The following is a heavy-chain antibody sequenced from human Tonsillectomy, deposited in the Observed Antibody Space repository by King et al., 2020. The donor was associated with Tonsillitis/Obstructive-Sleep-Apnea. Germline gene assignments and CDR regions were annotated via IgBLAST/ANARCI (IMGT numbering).Heavy chain of an antibody. J-gene: IGHJ4*02. Sequence: QLVQSGAEVKKPGASLKISCKGSGYSFTSYWIGWVRQMPGKGLEWMGIIYPGDSDTRYSPSFQGQVTISADKSISTAYLQWSGLKASDTAMYYCATRTYCSGGSCYWIFDYWGQGTLVTVSS. CDR2: IYPGDSDT. D-gene: IGHD2-15*01. CDR1: GYSFTSYW. V-gene: IGHV5-51*01. CDR3: ATRTYCSGGSCYWIFDY.